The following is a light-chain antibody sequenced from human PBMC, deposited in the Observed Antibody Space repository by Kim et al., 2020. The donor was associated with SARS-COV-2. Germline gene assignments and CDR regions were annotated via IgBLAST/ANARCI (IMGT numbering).Light chain of an antibody. Sequence: DILMTQSPSSVSASVGDTVTITCRASQGISSWLVWYQQKPGKAPQVLIYAASNLQSGVPSRFSGSGSGTDFTLTINSLQPEDFATYFCQQANSFPCSFGQGTKVEI. CDR1: QGISSW. V-gene: IGKV1-12*01. J-gene: IGKJ2*02. CDR2: AAS. CDR3: QQANSFPCS.